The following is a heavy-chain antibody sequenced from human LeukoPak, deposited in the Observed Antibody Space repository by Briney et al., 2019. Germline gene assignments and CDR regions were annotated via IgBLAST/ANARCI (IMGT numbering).Heavy chain of an antibody. V-gene: IGHV4-39*07. CDR2: IYYSGST. CDR3: ARGSSGSSARDY. Sequence: SETLSLTCTVSGGSISSSYYYWGWIRQPPGKGLEWIGNIYYSGSTYYNPSLKSRVTISVDTSKNQFSLKLRSVTAADTAVYYCARGSSGSSARDYWGQGTLVTVSS. CDR1: GGSISSSYYY. D-gene: IGHD3-10*01. J-gene: IGHJ4*02.